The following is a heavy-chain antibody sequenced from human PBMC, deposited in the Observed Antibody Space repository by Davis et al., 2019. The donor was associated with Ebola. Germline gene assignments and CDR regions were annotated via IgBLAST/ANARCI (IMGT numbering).Heavy chain of an antibody. CDR1: GGSISSSNW. D-gene: IGHD6-13*01. J-gene: IGHJ5*02. V-gene: IGHV4-4*02. CDR3: ARRGTSSWYAGWFDP. CDR2: IYHSGTT. Sequence: SETLSLTCAVSGGSISSSNWWSWVRQPPGTGLEWIGAIYHSGTTNSNPSLRSRVTISVDTSKNQFSLKLSSVTAADTAMYYCARRGTSSWYAGWFDPWGQGTLVTVSS.